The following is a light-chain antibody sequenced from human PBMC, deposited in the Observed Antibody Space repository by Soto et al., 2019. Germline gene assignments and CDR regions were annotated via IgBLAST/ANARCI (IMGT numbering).Light chain of an antibody. J-gene: IGKJ4*01. Sequence: EIVLTQSPGTLSLSPGERATLSCRASQSGTSSYLAWYQQKPGQAPRLLIYGASRRAAGIPDRFSGSGSGTDFTLTISRLEPEDFAVYYCQQYGSSPLTFGGGTKVDIK. CDR2: GAS. CDR1: QSGTSSY. CDR3: QQYGSSPLT. V-gene: IGKV3-20*01.